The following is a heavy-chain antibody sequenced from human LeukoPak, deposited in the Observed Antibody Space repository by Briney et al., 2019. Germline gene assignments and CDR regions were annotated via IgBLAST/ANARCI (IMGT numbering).Heavy chain of an antibody. V-gene: IGHV4-39*01. CDR3: AGRIAAAGAFDY. CDR2: IYYSGST. J-gene: IGHJ4*02. CDR1: GGSISSYY. Sequence: SETLPLTCTVSGGSISSYYWGWIRQPPGKGLEWIGSIYYSGSTYYNPSLKSRVTISVDTSKNQFSLKLSSVTAADTAVYYCAGRIAAAGAFDYWGQGTLVTVSS. D-gene: IGHD6-13*01.